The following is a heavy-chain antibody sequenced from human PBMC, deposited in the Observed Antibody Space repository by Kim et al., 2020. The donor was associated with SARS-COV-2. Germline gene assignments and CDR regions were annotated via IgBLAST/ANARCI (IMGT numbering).Heavy chain of an antibody. D-gene: IGHD5-18*01. J-gene: IGHJ4*02. V-gene: IGHV4-31*02. CDR3: ERHVDTTIVDDY. Sequence: YYNPHLKSRVTISVDTSKNQFSLKVRSVTAADTAVYYCERHVDTTIVDDYWGQGTLVTVSS.